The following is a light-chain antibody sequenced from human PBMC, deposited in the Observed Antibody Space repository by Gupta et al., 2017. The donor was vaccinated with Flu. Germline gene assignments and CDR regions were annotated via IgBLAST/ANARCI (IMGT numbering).Light chain of an antibody. CDR2: AAS. CDR1: QTTRRY. V-gene: IGKV1-39*02. J-gene: IGKJ2*03. CDR3: IHGYSVPMYC. Sequence: SFLSASVGDTVSITFLASQTTRRYLPWYKQLPGTDPKLLIYAASSFHRGVPWRHSDTASGKDLTLTISNQQQENSTTYYFIHGYSVPMYCFGQGTKLQIK.